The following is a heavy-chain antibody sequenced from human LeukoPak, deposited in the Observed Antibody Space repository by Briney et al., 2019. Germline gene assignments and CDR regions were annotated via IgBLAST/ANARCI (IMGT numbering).Heavy chain of an antibody. CDR3: ARGLTWIQLWQGDAFDI. V-gene: IGHV3-30-3*01. J-gene: IGHJ3*02. CDR2: ISSDGSNN. CDR1: GFTFNSYA. D-gene: IGHD5-18*01. Sequence: SGRSLRLSCAASGFTFNSYAMHWVRQAPGKGLEWVAVISSDGSNNYYADSVKGRFTISRDNSKNTLYLQMNSLRAEDTAVYYCARGLTWIQLWQGDAFDIWGQGTMVTVSS.